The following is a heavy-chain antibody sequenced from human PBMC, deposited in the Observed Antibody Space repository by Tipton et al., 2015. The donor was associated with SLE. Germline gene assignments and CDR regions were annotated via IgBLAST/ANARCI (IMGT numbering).Heavy chain of an antibody. V-gene: IGHV4-34*01. CDR3: AINGRYHYDLLTGCSDFDY. CDR2: IHPSGSA. CDR1: GGSFSGYY. J-gene: IGHJ4*02. Sequence: LSCAAYGGSFSGYYWSWIRQPPGKGLDWIGEIHPSGSAYYNPSLRSRVTMSVDTSENQFSLKLTSVTAADTAVYYCAINGRYHYDLLTGCSDFDYWGQGTLVTVSS. D-gene: IGHD3-9*01.